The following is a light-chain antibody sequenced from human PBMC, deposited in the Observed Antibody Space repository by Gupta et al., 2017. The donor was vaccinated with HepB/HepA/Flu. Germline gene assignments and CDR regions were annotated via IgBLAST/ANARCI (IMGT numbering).Light chain of an antibody. J-gene: IGKJ1*01. CDR1: QSIRSY. Sequence: MDMWQSTCSLSASVGDRFTITCQASQSIRSYLNWYQQKPGKAPKLLIYAASSLQSGVPSRFSGSGSGTDFTLTISSLQPEDFATYYCQQSYSTPWTFGQGTKVEI. CDR3: QQSYSTPWT. V-gene: IGKV1-39*01. CDR2: AAS.